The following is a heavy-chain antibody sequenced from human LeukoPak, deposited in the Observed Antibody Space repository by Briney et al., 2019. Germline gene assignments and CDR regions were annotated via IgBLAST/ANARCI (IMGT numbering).Heavy chain of an antibody. J-gene: IGHJ5*02. CDR3: ARDLVSSHWFDP. CDR1: GGSISSGDYY. Sequence: SQTLSLTCTASGGSISSGDYYWSWIRQPPGKGLEWIGFVSYSGSTNYNPSLKSRVTISLDTSKNQFSLKLTSVTAADTAVYYCARDLVSSHWFDPWGQGTLVTVSS. CDR2: VSYSGST. V-gene: IGHV4-61*08. D-gene: IGHD2-8*01.